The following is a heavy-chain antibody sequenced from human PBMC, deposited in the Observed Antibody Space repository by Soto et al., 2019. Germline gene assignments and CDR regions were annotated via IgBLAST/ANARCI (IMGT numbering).Heavy chain of an antibody. CDR2: IWYDGSNK. CDR3: ARGLELPLN. J-gene: IGHJ4*02. Sequence: GGSLRLSCAASGFTFSSYGMHWVRQAPGKGLEWVAVIWYDGSNKYYADSVQGRFTISRDNSKNTLYLQMNSLRAEDTAVYYCARGLELPLNWGQGTLVTVSS. D-gene: IGHD2-15*01. V-gene: IGHV3-33*01. CDR1: GFTFSSYG.